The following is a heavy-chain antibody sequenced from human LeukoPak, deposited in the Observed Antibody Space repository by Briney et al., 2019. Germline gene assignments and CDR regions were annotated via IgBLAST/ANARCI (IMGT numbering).Heavy chain of an antibody. CDR3: ASPSRTGAFDI. J-gene: IGHJ3*02. CDR2: ISYDGSNK. Sequence: GGSLRLSCAASGFTFSSYAMHWVRQAPGKGLEWVAVISYDGSNKYYADSVKGRFTISRDNPKNTLYLQMNSLRAEDTAVYYCASPSRTGAFDIWGQGTMVTVSS. V-gene: IGHV3-30-3*01. CDR1: GFTFSSYA. D-gene: IGHD1-1*01.